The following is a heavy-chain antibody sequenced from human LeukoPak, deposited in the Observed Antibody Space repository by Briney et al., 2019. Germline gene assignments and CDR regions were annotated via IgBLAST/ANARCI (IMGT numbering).Heavy chain of an antibody. CDR3: ARESYCSSTSCYARGYYYYYGMDV. J-gene: IGHJ6*02. CDR1: GGSISSGDYY. CDR2: IYYSGST. V-gene: IGHV4-30-4*01. Sequence: PSETLSLTCTVSGGSISSGDYYWSWIRQPPGKGLEWIGYIYYSGSTYYNPSLKSRVTISVDTSKNQFSLKLSSVTAADTAVYYCARESYCSSTSCYARGYYYYYGMDVWGQGTTVTVSS. D-gene: IGHD2-2*01.